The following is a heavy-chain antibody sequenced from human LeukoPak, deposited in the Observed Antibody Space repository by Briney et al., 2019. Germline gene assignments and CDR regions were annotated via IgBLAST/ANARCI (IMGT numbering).Heavy chain of an antibody. J-gene: IGHJ3*02. D-gene: IGHD6-6*01. CDR3: ARDPIRARGAFDI. CDR2: ISGSGGST. CDR1: GFTFSSYA. Sequence: GGSLRLSCAASGFTFSSYAMSWVRQAPGKGLEWVSAISGSGGSTYYADSVKGRFTISRDNSKNTLYLQMNSLRAEDTAVYYCARDPIRARGAFDIWGQGTMVTVSS. V-gene: IGHV3-23*01.